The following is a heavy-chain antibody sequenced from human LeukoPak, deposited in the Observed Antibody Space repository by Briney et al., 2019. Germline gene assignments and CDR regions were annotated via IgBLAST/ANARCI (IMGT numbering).Heavy chain of an antibody. CDR1: GFTFSSYG. J-gene: IGHJ3*02. CDR2: ISYDGSNK. Sequence: WRSLSLSCAASGFTFSSYGMHWVRQAPGKGLEWVAVISYDGSNKYYADSVKGRFTISRDNSKNTLYLQMNSPRAEDTAVYYCAKLGSGSDPGAFDIWGQGTMVTVSS. D-gene: IGHD1-26*01. V-gene: IGHV3-30*18. CDR3: AKLGSGSDPGAFDI.